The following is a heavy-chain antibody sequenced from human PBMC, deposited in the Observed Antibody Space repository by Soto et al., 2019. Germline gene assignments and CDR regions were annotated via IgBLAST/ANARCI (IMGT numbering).Heavy chain of an antibody. Sequence: EAQLLESGGGSVQPGGSLRLSFAASGFTFSSHGMSWIRQAPGKGLEWISGLSRGGGSTYYVDSVKGRFTISRDNAKNTLDLIMKSLRVDDTALYYCARDGQYRTDGFDICGQGTMVTVSS. CDR2: LSRGGGST. CDR3: ARDGQYRTDGFDI. J-gene: IGHJ3*02. CDR1: GFTFSSHG. V-gene: IGHV3-23*01. D-gene: IGHD5-12*01.